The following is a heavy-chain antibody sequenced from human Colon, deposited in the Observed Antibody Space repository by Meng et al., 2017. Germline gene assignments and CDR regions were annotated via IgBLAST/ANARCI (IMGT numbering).Heavy chain of an antibody. CDR3: ASGKSGFDY. CDR1: GFTVSSYY. J-gene: IGHJ4*02. D-gene: IGHD2-8*02. Sequence: GQRVGSGGGLGQPGGSLRLSWAASGFTVSSYYMSGVRQAPGKGLEWVSFIYTGDRTSYADSVKGRFTISRDNAKKSLYLQMSSLRVEDTAVYYCASGKSGFDYWGQGALVTVSS. V-gene: IGHV3-66*01. CDR2: IYTGDRT.